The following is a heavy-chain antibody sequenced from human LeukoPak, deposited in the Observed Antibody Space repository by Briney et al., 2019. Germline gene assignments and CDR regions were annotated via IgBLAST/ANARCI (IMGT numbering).Heavy chain of an antibody. J-gene: IGHJ3*02. Sequence: GGSLRLSCEASGFTFNSLWMNWVRQVPGKELMWVSRINTDGSDTIYAASVEGRFTISRDNAKNTLYLQMNSLRADDTAVYYCARDWYGAVDIRGQGTVVTVSS. CDR3: ARDWYGAVDI. D-gene: IGHD6-13*01. V-gene: IGHV3-74*01. CDR1: GFTFNSLW. CDR2: INTDGSDT.